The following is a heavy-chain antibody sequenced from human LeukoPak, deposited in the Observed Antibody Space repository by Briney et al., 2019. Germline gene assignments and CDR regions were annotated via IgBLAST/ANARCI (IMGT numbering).Heavy chain of an antibody. D-gene: IGHD3-16*01. CDR2: LYSGGSA. CDR3: ARPWGDVSIATWFNP. Sequence: PGGSLRLSCAASGLTVGTNSMSWVRRSPGKGLEWVSVLYSGGSAYYADSVNGRFTISRDNSKNTLYLQMNSLRADDTAVYYCARPWGDVSIATWFNPWGQGTLVTVSS. CDR1: GLTVGTNS. V-gene: IGHV3-53*01. J-gene: IGHJ5*02.